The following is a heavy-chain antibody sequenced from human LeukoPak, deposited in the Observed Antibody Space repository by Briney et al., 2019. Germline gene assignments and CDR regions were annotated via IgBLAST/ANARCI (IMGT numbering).Heavy chain of an antibody. Sequence: ASVKVSCKASGYTFTSYDINWVRQATGQGLEWMGWINPNSGDTGYAQKFQGRATMTRSTSIDTAYMELNTLTSDDTAAYYCARGFYYYGLDVWGQGTTVTVSS. J-gene: IGHJ6*02. CDR3: ARGFYYYGLDV. CDR2: INPNSGDT. V-gene: IGHV1-8*01. CDR1: GYTFTSYD.